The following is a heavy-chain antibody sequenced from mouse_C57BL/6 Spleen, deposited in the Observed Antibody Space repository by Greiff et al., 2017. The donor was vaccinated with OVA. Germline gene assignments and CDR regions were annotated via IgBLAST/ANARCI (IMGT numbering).Heavy chain of an antibody. CDR3: ASRGPWFAY. V-gene: IGHV1-9*01. J-gene: IGHJ3*01. CDR1: GYTFTGYW. CDR2: ILPGSGST. D-gene: IGHD3-3*01. Sequence: QVQLQQSGAELMKPGASVKLSCKATGYTFTGYWIEWVKQRPGHGLEWIGEILPGSGSTNYNEKFKGKATFPADTSSNTAYMHLSSLTTEDSAIYYCASRGPWFAYWGQGTLVTVSA.